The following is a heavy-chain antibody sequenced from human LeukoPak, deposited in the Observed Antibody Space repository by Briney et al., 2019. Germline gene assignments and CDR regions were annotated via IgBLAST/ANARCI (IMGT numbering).Heavy chain of an antibody. CDR3: ARDHAYAFDI. Sequence: GGSLRLSCTASGFTFSSYAMSWVRQAPGKGLEWISYIGSAIYYADSVKGRFTISRDNAKNSLYLQMNSLRAEDTAVYYCARDHAYAFDIWGQGTLVTVSS. V-gene: IGHV3-48*01. CDR1: GFTFSSYA. D-gene: IGHD2-2*01. CDR2: IGSAI. J-gene: IGHJ3*02.